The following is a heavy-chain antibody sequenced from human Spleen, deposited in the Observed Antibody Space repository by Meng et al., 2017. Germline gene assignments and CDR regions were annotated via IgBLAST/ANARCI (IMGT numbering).Heavy chain of an antibody. V-gene: IGHV3-23*01. CDR1: GFTFSGSA. CDR3: ARSPIDKYDLSALPLDY. Sequence: GESLKISCAASGFTFSGSAMSWVRQAPGKGLEWVSSITGSADRTYYADSVKGRFTISRDNSKNTLSLQMNSLRAEDTAVYYCARSPIDKYDLSALPLDYWGQGTLVTVSS. J-gene: IGHJ4*02. CDR2: ITGSADRT. D-gene: IGHD3-16*01.